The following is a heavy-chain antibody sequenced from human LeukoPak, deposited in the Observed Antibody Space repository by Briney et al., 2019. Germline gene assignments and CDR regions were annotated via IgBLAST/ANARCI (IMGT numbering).Heavy chain of an antibody. CDR3: ARNVGYYGSGSYS. CDR2: INSDGSST. D-gene: IGHD3-10*01. CDR1: GFAFSSYW. J-gene: IGHJ4*02. V-gene: IGHV3-74*01. Sequence: PGGSLRLSCAASGFAFSSYWMHWVRQAPGKGLVWVSRINSDGSSTSYADSVKGRFTISRDNAKNTLYLQMNSLRAEDTAVYYCARNVGYYGSGSYSWGQGTLVTVSS.